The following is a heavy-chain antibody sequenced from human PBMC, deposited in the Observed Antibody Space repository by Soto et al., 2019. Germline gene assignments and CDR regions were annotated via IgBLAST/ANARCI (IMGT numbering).Heavy chain of an antibody. Sequence: QVQLQDSGPGLVKPSETLSLTCTVSGGPISSYYWSWIRQPPGKGLEWIGYIYYGGSTNYNPSLKSRVTISVDTSKNQFSLKLSSVTAADTAVYYCARGGIAVAGNDAFDIWGQGTMVTVSS. D-gene: IGHD6-19*01. CDR1: GGPISSYY. CDR2: IYYGGST. J-gene: IGHJ3*02. V-gene: IGHV4-59*01. CDR3: ARGGIAVAGNDAFDI.